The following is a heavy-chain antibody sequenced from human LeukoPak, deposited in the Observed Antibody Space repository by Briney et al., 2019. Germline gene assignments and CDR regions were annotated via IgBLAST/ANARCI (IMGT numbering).Heavy chain of an antibody. J-gene: IGHJ4*02. D-gene: IGHD3-22*01. CDR2: IYTSGST. Sequence: PSETLSLTCTVSGGSISSYYWSWIRQPPGKGLEWIGYIYTSGSTNYSPSLKSRVTISVDTSKNQFSLKLSSVTAADTAVYYCARLGSGYYASYYFDYWGQGTLVTVSS. V-gene: IGHV4-4*09. CDR3: ARLGSGYYASYYFDY. CDR1: GGSISSYY.